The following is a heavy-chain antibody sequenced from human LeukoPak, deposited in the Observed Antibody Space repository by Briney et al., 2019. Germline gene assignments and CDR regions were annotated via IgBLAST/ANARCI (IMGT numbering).Heavy chain of an antibody. V-gene: IGHV4-34*01. J-gene: IGHJ5*02. CDR2: INHSGST. CDR3: AREPYCSGGSCYGLRFDP. CDR1: GGSFSGYY. Sequence: SETLSITCAVYGGSFSGYYWSWIRQPPGKGLEWIGEINHSGSTNYNPSLKSRVTISVDTSKNQFSLKLSSVTAADTAVYYCAREPYCSGGSCYGLRFDPWGQGTLVTVSS. D-gene: IGHD2-15*01.